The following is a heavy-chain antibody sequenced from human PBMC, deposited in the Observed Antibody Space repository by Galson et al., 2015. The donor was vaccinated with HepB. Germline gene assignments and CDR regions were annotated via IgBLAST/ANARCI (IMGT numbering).Heavy chain of an antibody. CDR3: ARDRTRRGYSYGFSEPLDV. D-gene: IGHD5-18*01. Sequence: SLRLSCAASGFTSSDYYMSWIRQAPGKGLEWVSYISSSGSTIYYADSVKGRFTISRDNAKNSLYLQMNSLRAENTAVYYCARDRTRRGYSYGFSEPLDVWGQGTTVTVSS. V-gene: IGHV3-11*01. CDR2: ISSSGSTI. J-gene: IGHJ6*02. CDR1: GFTSSDYY.